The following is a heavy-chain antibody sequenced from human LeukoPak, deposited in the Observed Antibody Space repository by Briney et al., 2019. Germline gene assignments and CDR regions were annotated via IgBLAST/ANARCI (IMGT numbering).Heavy chain of an antibody. CDR2: ISGGSSGST. D-gene: IGHD6-13*01. CDR3: AKDQQQLVPYYYYYYGMDV. J-gene: IGHJ6*02. V-gene: IGHV3-23*01. Sequence: PGGSLRLSCAASGFIFSTYGISWVRQAPGKVLEWVSTISGGSSGSTYYADSVKGRFTISRDSSKNTLFLQMNSLRAEDTAVYYCAKDQQQLVPYYYYYYGMDVWGQGTTVTVSS. CDR1: GFIFSTYG.